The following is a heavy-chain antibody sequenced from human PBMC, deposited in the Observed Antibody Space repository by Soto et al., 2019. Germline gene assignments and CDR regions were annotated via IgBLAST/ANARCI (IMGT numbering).Heavy chain of an antibody. CDR3: AKDRVSYSGCQSFFDY. CDR2: INWNSGSI. D-gene: IGHD3-10*01. J-gene: IGHJ4*02. Sequence: EVQLVESGGGLVQPGRSLRLSCAASGFTFDDYAMHWVRQGPGKGLEWVSGINWNSGSIGYADSVKGRFTISRDNAKNSLYLQMNSLRAEDTALYYCAKDRVSYSGCQSFFDYWGQGTLVTVSS. CDR1: GFTFDDYA. V-gene: IGHV3-9*01.